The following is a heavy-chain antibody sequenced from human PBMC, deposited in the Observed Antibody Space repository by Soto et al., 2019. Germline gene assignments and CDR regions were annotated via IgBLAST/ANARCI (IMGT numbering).Heavy chain of an antibody. V-gene: IGHV1-8*01. CDR2: MNPNSGNT. CDR1: GYTFTSYD. Sequence: ASVKVSCKPSGYTFTSYDINWVRQATGQGLEWMGWMNPNSGNTGYAQKFQGRVTMTRNTSISTAYMELSSLRSEDTAVYYCATPRIAAAGPSAFDIWGQGTMVTVSS. J-gene: IGHJ3*02. CDR3: ATPRIAAAGPSAFDI. D-gene: IGHD6-13*01.